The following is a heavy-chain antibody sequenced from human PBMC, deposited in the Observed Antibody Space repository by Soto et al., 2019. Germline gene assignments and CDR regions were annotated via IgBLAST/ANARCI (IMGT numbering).Heavy chain of an antibody. CDR2: ISRSDYRT. CDR3: VGDYGGLEGFDV. CDR1: VGSGFTFTDYA. V-gene: IGHV3-23*01. Sequence: EVQLLESGGGLVQPGGSLRLSCVASVGSGFTFTDYAMAWVRQAPEKGLEWVSGISRSDYRTYYADSVKGRFTISRDNSKNNLFLQMNSLRAEDTAIYYCVGDYGGLEGFDVWGQGTMVIVSS. D-gene: IGHD4-17*01. J-gene: IGHJ3*01.